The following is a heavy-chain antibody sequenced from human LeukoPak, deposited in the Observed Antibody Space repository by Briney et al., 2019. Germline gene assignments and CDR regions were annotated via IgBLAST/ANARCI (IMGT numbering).Heavy chain of an antibody. Sequence: GRSLRLSCVASGFTFSSYGMHWVRQAPGKGLEGVAIIWSDGSTKYYVGSVKGRFTISRDSSKSTLYLQMNSLRAEDTAVYYCARDAATSVGMPHYWGQGTVVTVSS. D-gene: IGHD2-2*01. CDR3: ARDAATSVGMPHY. V-gene: IGHV3-33*01. CDR2: IWSDGSTK. J-gene: IGHJ4*02. CDR1: GFTFSSYG.